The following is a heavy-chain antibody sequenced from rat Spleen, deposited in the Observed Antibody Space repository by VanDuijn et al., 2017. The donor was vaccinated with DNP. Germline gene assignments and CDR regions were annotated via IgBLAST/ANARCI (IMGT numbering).Heavy chain of an antibody. V-gene: IGHV6-6*01. Sequence: EVQVLESGGGLVLPGNSLKLSCATSGFTFSTAWMYWYRQFPEKRLQWIARIKPKSHNYAIYYIESLKGRFTISRDDSKSAIYLQMNNLKEEDTAIYYCAIHTPAIFDYWGQGVMVTVSS. CDR2: IKPKSHNYAI. CDR3: AIHTPAIFDY. J-gene: IGHJ2*01. CDR1: GFTFSTAW. D-gene: IGHD1-6*01.